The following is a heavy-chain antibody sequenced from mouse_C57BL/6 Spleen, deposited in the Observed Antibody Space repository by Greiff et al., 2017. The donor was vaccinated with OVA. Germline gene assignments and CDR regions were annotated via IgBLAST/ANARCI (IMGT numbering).Heavy chain of an antibody. V-gene: IGHV1-15*01. J-gene: IGHJ4*01. Sequence: QVQLQQSGAELVRPGASVTLSCKASGYTFTDYEMHWVKQTPVHGLEWIGAIDPETGGTAYNQKFKGKAILTADKSSSTAYMELRSLTSEDSAVYYYTRDYYGAMDYWGQGTSVTVSS. D-gene: IGHD1-1*01. CDR1: GYTFTDYE. CDR2: IDPETGGT. CDR3: TRDYYGAMDY.